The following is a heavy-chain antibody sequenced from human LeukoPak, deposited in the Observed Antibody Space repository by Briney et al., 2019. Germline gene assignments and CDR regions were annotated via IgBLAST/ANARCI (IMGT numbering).Heavy chain of an antibody. CDR2: ISSSGSTI. J-gene: IGHJ4*02. V-gene: IGHV3-48*03. Sequence: GGSLRLSCAASGFTFSSYEMNWVRQAPGKGLEGVSYISSSGSTIYYADSVKGRFTISRDNAKNSLYLQMNSLRAEDTAVYYCARDGDCSSTSCYPYYYFDYWGQGTLVTVSS. CDR3: ARDGDCSSTSCYPYYYFDY. CDR1: GFTFSSYE. D-gene: IGHD2-2*01.